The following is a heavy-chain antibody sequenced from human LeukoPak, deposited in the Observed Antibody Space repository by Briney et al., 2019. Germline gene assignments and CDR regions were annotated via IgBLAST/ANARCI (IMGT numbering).Heavy chain of an antibody. D-gene: IGHD6-13*01. J-gene: IGHJ4*02. Sequence: ASVKVSCKVSGYTLTKLSMYWVRPAPGKGLEWMGGFDPEDGETIYAQKFQGRITMTEDTSTDTAYMELSSLRSEDTAVYYCAAKQPWRSSSWYYLDYWGQGTLVTVSS. CDR2: FDPEDGET. CDR3: AAKQPWRSSSWYYLDY. V-gene: IGHV1-24*01. CDR1: GYTLTKLS.